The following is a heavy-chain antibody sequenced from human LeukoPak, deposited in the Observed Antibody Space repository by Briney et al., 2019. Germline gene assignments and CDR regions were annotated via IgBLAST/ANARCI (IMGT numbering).Heavy chain of an antibody. CDR2: VNTYGTNT. V-gene: IGHV3-74*01. CDR1: GFTLTNNW. Sequence: GGSLRLSCTASGFTLTNNWMHWVRQVPGKGLEWVSRVNTYGTNTNYADSVRGRFTISRDNAKNTLYLQMDSLRAEDSAIYYCARAFSPEDAFDLWGQGTRVTVSS. CDR3: ARAFSPEDAFDL. J-gene: IGHJ3*01. D-gene: IGHD1-14*01.